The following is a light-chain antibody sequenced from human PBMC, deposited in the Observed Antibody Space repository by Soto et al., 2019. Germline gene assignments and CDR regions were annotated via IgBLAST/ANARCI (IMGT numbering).Light chain of an antibody. CDR2: DAS. CDR1: QDISNY. Sequence: DIQMTQSPSSLSASVGDRVTITCQASQDISNYLNWYQQKPGKAPKLLIYDASNLETGVPSRFSGSGSGTDVTFTISSLQPEEIATYYCQQYDNLPTFGQGTKLEIK. CDR3: QQYDNLPT. V-gene: IGKV1-33*01. J-gene: IGKJ2*01.